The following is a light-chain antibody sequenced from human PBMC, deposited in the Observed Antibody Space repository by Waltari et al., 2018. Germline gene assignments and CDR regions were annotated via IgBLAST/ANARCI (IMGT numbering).Light chain of an antibody. J-gene: IGLJ3*02. CDR3: TSYTTSTTWV. CDR2: EVS. Sequence: QSALTQPASVSGSPGQSVTISCTGSNRDVATYKYVSWYQQHPGKVPKLMIYEVSNRPPGVSNRCSGSTSGNTASLPISGRQAEDEADYYCTSYTTSTTWVFGGGTKLTVL. V-gene: IGLV2-14*01. CDR1: NRDVATYKY.